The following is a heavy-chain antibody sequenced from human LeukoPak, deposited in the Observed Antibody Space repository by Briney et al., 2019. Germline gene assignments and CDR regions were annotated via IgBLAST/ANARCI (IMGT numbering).Heavy chain of an antibody. J-gene: IGHJ4*02. CDR3: ARVPYSISSMDY. Sequence: GEPLKISCKSSGYTFSNYWNGWVRQMPGKGLEWMGMIYPGDSDTRYSPSFEGQVSISADKSISTAYLQWSSLKASDTAMYYCARVPYSISSMDYWGQGTLVTVSS. V-gene: IGHV5-51*01. CDR1: GYTFSNYW. D-gene: IGHD6-6*01. CDR2: IYPGDSDT.